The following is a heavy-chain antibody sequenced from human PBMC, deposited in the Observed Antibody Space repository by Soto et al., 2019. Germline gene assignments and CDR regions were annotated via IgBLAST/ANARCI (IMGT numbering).Heavy chain of an antibody. CDR1: GGTFSSYA. D-gene: IGHD1-26*01. V-gene: IGHV1-69*13. J-gene: IGHJ5*02. CDR3: ASFDVGWFDP. Sequence: GASVKVSCKASGGTFSSYAISWVRQAPGQGLEWMGGIIPIFGTANYAQKFQGRVTITADESTSTAYMELSSLRSEDTAVYYCASFDVGWFDPWGQGTLVTVSS. CDR2: IIPIFGTA.